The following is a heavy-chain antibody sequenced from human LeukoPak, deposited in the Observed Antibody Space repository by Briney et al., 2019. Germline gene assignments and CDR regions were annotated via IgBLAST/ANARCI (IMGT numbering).Heavy chain of an antibody. D-gene: IGHD2/OR15-2a*01. Sequence: PGGSLRLSCGASGFTFSSYSMNWVRQAPGKGLEWVSYISSSRSIMYYADSVKGRFTISRDNAKRSLYLQMNSLRDEDTAVYYCARDRFYYRGQGTLVTVSS. J-gene: IGHJ4*02. CDR3: ARDRFYY. CDR1: GFTFSSYS. CDR2: ISSSRSIM. V-gene: IGHV3-48*02.